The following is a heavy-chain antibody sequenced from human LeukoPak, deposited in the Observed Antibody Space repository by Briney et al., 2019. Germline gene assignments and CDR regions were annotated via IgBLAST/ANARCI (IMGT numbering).Heavy chain of an antibody. J-gene: IGHJ4*02. CDR2: ISSSSSII. D-gene: IGHD6-19*01. V-gene: IGHV3-48*01. Sequence: GGSLRLSCAASGFTFSSYSMNWVRQAPGKGLEWVSYISSSSSIIYYADSVKGRFTISRDNAKNSLYLQMNSLRAEDTAVYYCARDGGGWPFDYWGQGTLVTVSS. CDR1: GFTFSSYS. CDR3: ARDGGGWPFDY.